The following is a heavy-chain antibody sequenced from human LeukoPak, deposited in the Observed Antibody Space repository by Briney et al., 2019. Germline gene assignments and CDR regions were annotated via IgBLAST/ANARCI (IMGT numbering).Heavy chain of an antibody. D-gene: IGHD3-9*01. V-gene: IGHV1-69*13. CDR1: GGTFSSYA. CDR2: IIPIFGTA. CDR3: ARAEDQGRYFDWLPGFDP. J-gene: IGHJ5*02. Sequence: GASVKVSCKASGGTFSSYAISWVRQAPGQGLEWMGGIIPIFGTANYAQKFQGRLTITANESTNSAYMELNRLRSDDTAVYYCARAEDQGRYFDWLPGFDPWGQGTLVTVSS.